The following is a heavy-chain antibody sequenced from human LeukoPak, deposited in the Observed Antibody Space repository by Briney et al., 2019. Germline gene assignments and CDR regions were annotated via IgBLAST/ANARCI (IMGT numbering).Heavy chain of an antibody. Sequence: SQTLSLTCAISGDSVSSYTAAWNWIRQSPSRGLEWLGRTYYRSKWYNDYGESVKSRITINPDTSKNQFSLQMNSVTPEDTAVYYCARDGWPAFDYWGQGTLVTVSS. V-gene: IGHV6-1*01. D-gene: IGHD2-15*01. CDR2: TYYRSKWYN. CDR1: GDSVSSYTAA. CDR3: ARDGWPAFDY. J-gene: IGHJ4*02.